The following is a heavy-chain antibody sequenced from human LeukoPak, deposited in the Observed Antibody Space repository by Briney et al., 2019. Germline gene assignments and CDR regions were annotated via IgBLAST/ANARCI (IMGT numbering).Heavy chain of an antibody. D-gene: IGHD3-22*01. CDR3: ARRGYSDSSGYDY. V-gene: IGHV3-74*01. J-gene: IGHJ4*02. Sequence: GGSLRLSCAASRFTFSNYWMHWVRQAPGKGLVWVSRIYNDGSSTSYADSVKGRFTISRDNAKNSLYLQINSLRAEDTAIYYCARRGYSDSSGYDYWGQGTLVTVSS. CDR1: RFTFSNYW. CDR2: IYNDGSST.